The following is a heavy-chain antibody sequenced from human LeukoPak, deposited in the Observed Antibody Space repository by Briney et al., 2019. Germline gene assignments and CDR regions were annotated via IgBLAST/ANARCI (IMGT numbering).Heavy chain of an antibody. D-gene: IGHD3/OR15-3a*01. CDR1: VGTFSSYA. Sequence: SSVKVSRKASVGTFSSYAISWVRQAPGQGLEWMGRIIPIFGTANYAQKFQGRVTITTDESTSTAYMELSSLRSEDTAVYYCARVLDPYNWFDPWGQGTLVTVSS. CDR2: IIPIFGTA. CDR3: ARVLDPYNWFDP. V-gene: IGHV1-69*05. J-gene: IGHJ5*02.